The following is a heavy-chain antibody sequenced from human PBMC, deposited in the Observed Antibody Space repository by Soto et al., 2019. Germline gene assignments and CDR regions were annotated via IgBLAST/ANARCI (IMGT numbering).Heavy chain of an antibody. D-gene: IGHD3-10*01. V-gene: IGHV4-31*03. Sequence: SETLSLTCTVSGGSLSSGGSNWNWIRQHPGGGLEWIGYITYSGVSYSIPSLKSRVTMSVDTSKNQFSLRLASVTTADTAVYYCARDSGESLRFFDYWGQGTPVTVSS. CDR1: GGSLSSGGSN. CDR3: ARDSGESLRFFDY. J-gene: IGHJ4*02. CDR2: ITYSGVS.